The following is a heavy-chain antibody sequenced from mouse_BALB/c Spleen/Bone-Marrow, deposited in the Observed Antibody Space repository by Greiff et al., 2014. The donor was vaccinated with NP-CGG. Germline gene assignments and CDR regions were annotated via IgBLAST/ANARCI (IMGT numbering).Heavy chain of an antibody. V-gene: IGHV1-5*01. J-gene: IGHJ3*01. CDR3: TRYYYRFSAWFAY. CDR1: GYTLTSYW. D-gene: IGHD2-14*01. Sequence: VQLKQSGTVLARPGASVKMSCKASGYTLTSYWMHWVKQRPGQGLEWIGAIYPGNSDTSYNQKFKGKAKLTAVTSTSTAYMELSSLTNEDSAVYYCTRYYYRFSAWFAYWGQGTLVTVSA. CDR2: IYPGNSDT.